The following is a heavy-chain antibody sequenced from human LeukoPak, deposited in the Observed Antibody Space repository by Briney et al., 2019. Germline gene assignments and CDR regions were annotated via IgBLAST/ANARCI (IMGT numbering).Heavy chain of an antibody. CDR2: VSSGGTT. CDR3: ARHDYYGSSNWFAP. Sequence: PSDTLSLTCTVSAGSISSCIYWGWIRQSPGRRLEWIPAVSSGGTTYYNPSLKSRVSISVDTSNNQFSLKLNSVPAAYTAVYYCARHDYYGSSNWFAPWGEGSLVTVS. V-gene: IGHV4-39*01. D-gene: IGHD3-3*01. CDR1: AGSISSCIY. J-gene: IGHJ5*02.